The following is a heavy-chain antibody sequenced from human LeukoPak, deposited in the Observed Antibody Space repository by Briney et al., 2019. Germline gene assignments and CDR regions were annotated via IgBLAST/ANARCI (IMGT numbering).Heavy chain of an antibody. Sequence: GGSLRLSCAASGFTSSSYAMHWVRQAPGKGLEWVAVISYDGSNKYYADSVKGRFTISRDNSKNTLYLQMNSLRAEDTAVYYCARAWIQLWLPVYWGQGTLVTVSS. J-gene: IGHJ4*02. CDR3: ARAWIQLWLPVY. V-gene: IGHV3-30-3*01. CDR1: GFTSSSYA. D-gene: IGHD5-18*01. CDR2: ISYDGSNK.